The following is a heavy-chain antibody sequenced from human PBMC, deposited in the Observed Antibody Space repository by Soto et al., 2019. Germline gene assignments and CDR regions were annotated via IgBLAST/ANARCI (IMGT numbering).Heavy chain of an antibody. Sequence: QVQLVQSGAEVKKPGASVKVSCKASGYTFTDYYIHWVRQAPGQGLEWMGWINPNSGSTNYAQKFQGWVTLTEDTTISTAYMEMMRLKSDATAVYYCARAYSGSYYIYFHHWGQGTLVTVSS. CDR1: GYTFTDYY. V-gene: IGHV1-2*04. D-gene: IGHD1-26*01. CDR3: ARAYSGSYYIYFHH. CDR2: INPNSGST. J-gene: IGHJ1*01.